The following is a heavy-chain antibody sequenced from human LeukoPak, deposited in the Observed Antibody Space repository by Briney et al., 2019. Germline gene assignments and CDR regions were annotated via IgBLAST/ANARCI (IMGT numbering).Heavy chain of an antibody. CDR3: ARGRGSGRKENWFDS. Sequence: ASVKVSCKASGYTFTSYDINWVRQATGQGLEWMGWMNPNSGNTGYAQKFQGRVTMTRNTSISTAYMEMSSLRSEDTAVYYCARGRGSGRKENWFDSWGQGTLVTVSS. V-gene: IGHV1-8*01. CDR1: GYTFTSYD. J-gene: IGHJ5*01. CDR2: MNPNSGNT. D-gene: IGHD3-10*01.